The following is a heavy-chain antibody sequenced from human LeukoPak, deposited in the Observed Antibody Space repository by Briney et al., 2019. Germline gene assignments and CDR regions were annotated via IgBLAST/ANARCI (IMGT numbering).Heavy chain of an antibody. CDR1: AFTFSNYW. CDR3: ARSQSGWFDP. J-gene: IGHJ5*02. D-gene: IGHD1-26*01. CDR2: ISSSSSYI. V-gene: IGHV3-21*01. Sequence: GGSLRLSCAASAFTFSNYWMSWVRRAPGKGLEWVSSISSSSSYIYYADSVKGRFTISRDNAKNSLYLQMNSLRAEDTAVYYCARSQSGWFDPWGQGTLVTVSS.